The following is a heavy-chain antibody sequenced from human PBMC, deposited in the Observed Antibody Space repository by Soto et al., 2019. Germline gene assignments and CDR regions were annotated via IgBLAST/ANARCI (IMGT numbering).Heavy chain of an antibody. CDR3: AKNPENYYYGMDV. CDR2: IIPIFGTA. CDR1: GGTFSSYV. J-gene: IGHJ6*02. V-gene: IGHV1-69*12. Sequence: QVQLVQSGAEVKKPGSSVKVSCKASGGTFSSYVISWVRQAPGQGLEWMGGIIPIFGTADYAQKFQGRVTITADESTSTAYVELSSLRSEDTAVYYCAKNPENYYYGMDVWGQGTTVTVSS.